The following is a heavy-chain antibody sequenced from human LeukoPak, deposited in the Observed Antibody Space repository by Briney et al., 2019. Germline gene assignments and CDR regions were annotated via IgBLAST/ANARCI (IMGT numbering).Heavy chain of an antibody. V-gene: IGHV4-34*01. CDR3: ARGLPYKPYY. D-gene: IGHD1-14*01. J-gene: IGHJ4*02. CDR2: INHSGST. CDR1: GGSFSGYY. Sequence: SETLSLTCAVYGGSFSGYYCSWIRQPPGKGLEWIGEINHSGSTNYNPSLKSRVTISVDTSKNQFSLKLSPVTAADTAVYYCARGLPYKPYYWGQGTLVTVSS.